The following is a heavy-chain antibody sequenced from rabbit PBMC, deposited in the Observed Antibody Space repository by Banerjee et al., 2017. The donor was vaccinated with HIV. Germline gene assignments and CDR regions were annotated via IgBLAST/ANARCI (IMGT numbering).Heavy chain of an antibody. J-gene: IGHJ4*01. V-gene: IGHV1S40*01. Sequence: QSLEESGGDLVKPGGTLTLTCTASGFSLSSSTMSWVRQAPGKGLEWIGCIYTGSDSTYYASWAKGRFTISKTSSTTVTLQMTSLTVADTATYFCARDRDVAAGGYGFNLWGPGTLVTVS. D-gene: IGHD1-1*01. CDR3: ARDRDVAAGGYGFNL. CDR1: GFSLSSST. CDR2: IYTGSDST.